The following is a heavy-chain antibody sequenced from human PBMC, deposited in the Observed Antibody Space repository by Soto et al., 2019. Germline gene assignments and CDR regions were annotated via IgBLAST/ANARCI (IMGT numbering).Heavy chain of an antibody. Sequence: EVHLLESGGGLVQPGGSLRLSCAASGFTFNNYIMNWVRQAPGKGLEWVSTIAGSFGTTAYADSVKGRFTISRDNSQNTLFLQMNSLRAEDSAIYYCAKDPPYRMYYFQHWGKGTPVTVSS. CDR1: GFTFNNYI. CDR2: IAGSFGTT. D-gene: IGHD1-26*01. J-gene: IGHJ1*01. CDR3: AKDPPYRMYYFQH. V-gene: IGHV3-23*01.